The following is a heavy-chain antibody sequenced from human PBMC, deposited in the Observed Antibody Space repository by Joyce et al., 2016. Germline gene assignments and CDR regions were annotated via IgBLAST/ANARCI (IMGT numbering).Heavy chain of an antibody. CDR1: GGAVNTGTYY. V-gene: IGHV4-61*01. D-gene: IGHD3-10*01. Sequence: QVQLQESGPGLVKPSETLSLTCNVSGGAVNTGTYYWSWIRQPPGKGLEWIGYVYYSGTTNYNPSLESRLTISVDTSKNQFSLNLRSVTAADTAYYYCARGLRFGEYFQVWGRGTLVTVSS. CDR3: ARGLRFGEYFQV. J-gene: IGHJ1*01. CDR2: VYYSGTT.